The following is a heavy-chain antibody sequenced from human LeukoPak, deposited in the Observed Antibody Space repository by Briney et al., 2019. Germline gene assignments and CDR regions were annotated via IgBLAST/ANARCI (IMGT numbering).Heavy chain of an antibody. Sequence: SGGSLRLSCAASGFTFSDAWMTWLRQAPGKGLGWVGRIKRTTDGVTTDYAAPVRARFTISRDDSQNTLFLQMNNLKSEDTAVYSCTTVTGNIAVAGTGDYWGQGTLVTVSS. J-gene: IGHJ4*02. D-gene: IGHD6-19*01. CDR2: IKRTTDGVTT. CDR1: GFTFSDAW. CDR3: TTVTGNIAVAGTGDY. V-gene: IGHV3-15*01.